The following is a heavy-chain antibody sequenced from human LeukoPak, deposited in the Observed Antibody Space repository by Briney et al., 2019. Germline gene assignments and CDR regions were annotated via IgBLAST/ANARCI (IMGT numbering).Heavy chain of an antibody. CDR3: ARATYYDSRTNWFDP. CDR1: GGSISSYY. V-gene: IGHV4-59*01. J-gene: IGHJ5*02. Sequence: SSETLSLTCTVSGGSISSYYWSWIRQPPGKGLEWIGYIYYSGSTNYNPSLKSRVTISVDTSKNQFSLKLSSVTAADTAVYYCARATYYDSRTNWFDPWGQGTLVTVSS. D-gene: IGHD3-22*01. CDR2: IYYSGST.